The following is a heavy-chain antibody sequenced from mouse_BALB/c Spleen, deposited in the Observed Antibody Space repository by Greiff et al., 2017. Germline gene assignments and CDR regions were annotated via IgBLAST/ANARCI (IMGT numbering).Heavy chain of an antibody. V-gene: IGHV2-9*02. J-gene: IGHJ1*01. CDR1: GFSLTSYG. CDR2: IWAGGST. Sequence: VQLVESGPGLVAPSQSLSITCTVSGFSLTSYGVHWVRQPPGKGLEWLGVIWAGGSTNYNSALMSRLSISKDNSKSQVFLKMNSLQTDDTAMYYCARKEDGYYGYFDVWGAGTTVTVSS. CDR3: ARKEDGYYGYFDV. D-gene: IGHD2-3*01.